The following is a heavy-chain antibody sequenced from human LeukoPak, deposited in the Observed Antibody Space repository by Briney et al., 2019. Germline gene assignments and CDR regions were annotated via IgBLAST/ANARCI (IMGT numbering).Heavy chain of an antibody. CDR3: ASSHYYYYMDV. CDR2: IIPIFGTA. J-gene: IGHJ6*03. V-gene: IGHV1-69*05. Sequence: ASVKVSCKASGGTFSSYAISWVRQAPGQGLEWMGGIIPIFGTANYAQKFQGRVTIITDESTSTAYMELSSLRSEDTAVYYCASSHYYYYMDVWGKGTTVTVSS. CDR1: GGTFSSYA.